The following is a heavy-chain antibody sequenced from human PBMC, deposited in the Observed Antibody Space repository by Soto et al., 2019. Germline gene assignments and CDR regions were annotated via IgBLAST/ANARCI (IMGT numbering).Heavy chain of an antibody. CDR3: ARRRNRVGAPFDS. D-gene: IGHD1-26*01. CDR2: IYFGDSSV. CDR1: EDSFSTYW. Sequence: GESLNISCTGSEDSFSTYWIGCVRQMPEKALEWMGMIYFGDSSVRYSPSFQGQVTISADKSVSTAYLQWSSLKGSDAATYYCARRRNRVGAPFDSWGQGTLVTVS. V-gene: IGHV5-51*01. J-gene: IGHJ4*02.